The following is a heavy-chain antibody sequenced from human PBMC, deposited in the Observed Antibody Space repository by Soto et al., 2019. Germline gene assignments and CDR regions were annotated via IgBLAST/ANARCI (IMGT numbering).Heavy chain of an antibody. D-gene: IGHD6-13*01. V-gene: IGHV4-30-4*01. CDR2: IYYSGST. CDR3: ARDSPQLVRFTVQKDYYYGMDV. J-gene: IGHJ6*02. Sequence: SETLSLACTVSGGSISSVDYYWSWIRQPPGKGLEWIGYIYYSGSTYYNPSLKSRVTISVDTSKNQFSLKLSSVTAADTAVYYCARDSPQLVRFTVQKDYYYGMDVWGQGTTVTVSS. CDR1: GGSISSVDYY.